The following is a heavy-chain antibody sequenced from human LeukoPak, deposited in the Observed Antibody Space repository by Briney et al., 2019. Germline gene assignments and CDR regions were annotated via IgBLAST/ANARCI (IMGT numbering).Heavy chain of an antibody. D-gene: IGHD4-11*01. CDR3: ARHRRNSNYLTTVTTIDY. CDR2: IYYSGST. Sequence: SETLSLTCTVSGGSISSSSYYWGWIRQPPGKGLEWIGSIYYSGSTYYNPSLKSRVTISVDTSKNQFSLKLTSVTAADTAFYCCARHRRNSNYLTTVTTIDYWGQGALVTVSS. CDR1: GGSISSSSYY. J-gene: IGHJ4*02. V-gene: IGHV4-39*01.